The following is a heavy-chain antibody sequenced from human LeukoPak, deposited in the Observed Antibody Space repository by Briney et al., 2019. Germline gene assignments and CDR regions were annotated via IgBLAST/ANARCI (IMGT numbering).Heavy chain of an antibody. V-gene: IGHV1-58*02. Sequence: SVKVSCKTSGFTFTSSAMQWVRHARGQRLEWIGWIVFGSGNTNYAQKFQERVTITRDMSTSTAYMELSSLRAEDTAVYYCAADFGYSWHYYYGMAVWGQGTTVTVSS. CDR1: GFTFTSSA. CDR2: IVFGSGNT. J-gene: IGHJ6*02. D-gene: IGHD2-15*01. CDR3: AADFGYSWHYYYGMAV.